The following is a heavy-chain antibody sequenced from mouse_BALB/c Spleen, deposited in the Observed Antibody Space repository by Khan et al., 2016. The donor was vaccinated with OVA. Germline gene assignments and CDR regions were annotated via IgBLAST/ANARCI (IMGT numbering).Heavy chain of an antibody. Sequence: VQLKQSGPELVKPGASVKISCTASGYSFTGYFMNWVMQSHGKSLEWIGRINPHIGEAFYNQKFKGKATLTVDESSSTAHVEIRSLASEDSAVYDCARKNGSDLDYWGQGTTLTVSS. D-gene: IGHD1-1*01. CDR3: ARKNGSDLDY. CDR2: INPHIGEA. CDR1: GYSFTGYF. J-gene: IGHJ2*01. V-gene: IGHV1-20*02.